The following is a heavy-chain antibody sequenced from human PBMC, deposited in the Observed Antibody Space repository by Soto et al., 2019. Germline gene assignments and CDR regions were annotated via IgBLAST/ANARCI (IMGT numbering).Heavy chain of an antibody. D-gene: IGHD6-13*01. V-gene: IGHV3-23*01. CDR2: ITGSGGST. CDR1: GFTCSIYT. Sequence: GGSLRLSCAASGFTCSIYTMSWVRQAPGKGLEWVSGITGSGGSTYYADSVKGRFTISRDNSKNTLYLQMNSLRAEDTALYYCARGADTSSWYSYWGQGTLVTVSS. CDR3: ARGADTSSWYSY. J-gene: IGHJ4*02.